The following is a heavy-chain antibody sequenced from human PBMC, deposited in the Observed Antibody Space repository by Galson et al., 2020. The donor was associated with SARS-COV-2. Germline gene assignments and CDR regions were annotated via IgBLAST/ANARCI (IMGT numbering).Heavy chain of an antibody. CDR2: IRSKTYGATT. J-gene: IGHJ4*02. CDR3: SRLRAGYNSDFNY. V-gene: IGHV3-49*03. CDR1: GFTFGDYG. Sequence: GGSLRLSCTASGFTFGDYGLSWFRQAPGKGLEWVGVIRSKTYGATTDYAASVEGRFTISRDDSNNIAYLQMNFLKTEDTAVYYCSRLRAGYNSDFNYWGQGTLVTVSP. D-gene: IGHD5-12*01.